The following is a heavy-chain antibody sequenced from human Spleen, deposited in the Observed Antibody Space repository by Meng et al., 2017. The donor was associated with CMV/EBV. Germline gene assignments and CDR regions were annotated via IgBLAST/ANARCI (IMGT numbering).Heavy chain of an antibody. J-gene: IGHJ6*02. V-gene: IGHV1-2*02. CDR3: ARERFLVPAASPDYYYYGMDV. Sequence: YYIHWVRQAPGQGLEWMGWIDPNGGGTNYAQKFQDRVTMTSDTSIRTAYMELSRLRSDDTALYYCARERFLVPAASPDYYYYGMDVWGQGTMVTVSS. CDR1: YY. D-gene: IGHD2-2*01. CDR2: IDPNGGGT.